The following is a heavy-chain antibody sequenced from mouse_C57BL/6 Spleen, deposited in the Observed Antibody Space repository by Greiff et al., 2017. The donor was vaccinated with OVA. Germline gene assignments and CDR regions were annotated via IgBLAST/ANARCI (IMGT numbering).Heavy chain of an antibody. Sequence: LQESGAELARPGASVKLSCKASGYTFTSYGISWVKQRTGQGLEWIGEIYPRSGNTYYNEKFKGKATLTADKSSSTAYMELRSLTSEDSAVYFCARSLYGSSAYWYFDVWGTGTTVTVSS. CDR2: IYPRSGNT. CDR1: GYTFTSYG. J-gene: IGHJ1*03. CDR3: ARSLYGSSAYWYFDV. D-gene: IGHD1-1*01. V-gene: IGHV1-81*01.